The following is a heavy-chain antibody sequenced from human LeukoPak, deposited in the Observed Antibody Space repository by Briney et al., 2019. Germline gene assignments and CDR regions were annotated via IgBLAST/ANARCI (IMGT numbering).Heavy chain of an antibody. Sequence: GGSLRLSRAASRFTFSSYWMTWVRQAPGKGLEWVANIKQDGGEKHYVDSVQGRFTISRDNAKNSLYLQMNSLRAEDTAVYYCARGLTVVTPHYWGQGTLVTVSS. CDR1: RFTFSSYW. V-gene: IGHV3-7*05. J-gene: IGHJ4*02. D-gene: IGHD4-23*01. CDR3: ARGLTVVTPHY. CDR2: IKQDGGEK.